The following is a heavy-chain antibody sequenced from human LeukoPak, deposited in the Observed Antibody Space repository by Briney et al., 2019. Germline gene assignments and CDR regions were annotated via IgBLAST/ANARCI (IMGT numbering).Heavy chain of an antibody. V-gene: IGHV3-11*01. CDR2: ISSSGSTV. J-gene: IGHJ4*02. Sequence: GGSLRLSCAASGFTFSDYYMSWIRQAPGKGLEWVSYISSSGSTVYYAGSVKGRFTISRDNAQNSLYLQMNSLRTEDTAVYFCAKRGVVIRVILVGFHKEAYYFDSWGQGALVTVSS. CDR1: GFTFSDYY. D-gene: IGHD3-22*01. CDR3: AKRGVVIRVILVGFHKEAYYFDS.